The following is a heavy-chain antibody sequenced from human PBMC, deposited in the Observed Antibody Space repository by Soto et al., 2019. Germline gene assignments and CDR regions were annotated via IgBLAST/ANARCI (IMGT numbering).Heavy chain of an antibody. V-gene: IGHV1-18*01. Sequence: ASVKVSCKASGYTFTCYGISWVRQAPGQGLEWMGWISAYNVNTNYAQKLQGRVTMTTDTSTSTAYMELRSLRSDDTAVYYCARDRTDHTPTFGGAVDAFDIWGQGTMVTVSS. J-gene: IGHJ3*02. CDR3: ARDRTDHTPTFGGAVDAFDI. CDR1: GYTFTCYG. CDR2: ISAYNVNT. D-gene: IGHD3-16*01.